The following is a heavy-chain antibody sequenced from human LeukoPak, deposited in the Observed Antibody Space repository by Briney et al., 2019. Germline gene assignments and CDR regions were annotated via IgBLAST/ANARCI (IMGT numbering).Heavy chain of an antibody. CDR3: ARSQSSSLIDY. Sequence: GGSLRLSCAASGFSVSGNYMSWVRQAPGKGLEWVSIIYGGGDTYYADSVKGRFTISRDNSKNTLYLQMNSLTVEDTAVYYCARSQSSSLIDYWGQGTLVTVSS. J-gene: IGHJ4*02. CDR2: IYGGGDT. CDR1: GFSVSGNY. D-gene: IGHD6-13*01. V-gene: IGHV3-66*01.